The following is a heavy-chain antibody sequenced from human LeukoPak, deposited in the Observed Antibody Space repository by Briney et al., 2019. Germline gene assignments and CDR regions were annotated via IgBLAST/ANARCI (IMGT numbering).Heavy chain of an antibody. D-gene: IGHD6-13*01. CDR3: ARGPDSSSFDAFDI. J-gene: IGHJ3*02. CDR2: IYYSGST. Sequence: PSETLSLTCTVSGGSISSGGYYWSWIRQHPGKGLEWIGYIYYSGSTYYNPSLKSRVTISVDTSKNQFSLKLSSVTAADTAVYYCARGPDSSSFDAFDIWGQGTMVTVSS. CDR1: GGSISSGGYY. V-gene: IGHV4-31*03.